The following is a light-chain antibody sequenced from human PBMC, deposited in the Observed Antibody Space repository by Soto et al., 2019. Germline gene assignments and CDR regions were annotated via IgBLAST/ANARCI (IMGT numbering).Light chain of an antibody. V-gene: IGKV1-5*01. J-gene: IGKJ1*01. CDR1: QSISGW. CDR3: QQYNGYSTWT. Sequence: DIQMTPSPSTLSASAGDRVTITCRASQSISGWLVWYQQKPGKAPKLLIYDASSLESGVPSRFSGSGSGTEFTLTISNLQPEDFATYYCQQYNGYSTWTFGQGTKVDIK. CDR2: DAS.